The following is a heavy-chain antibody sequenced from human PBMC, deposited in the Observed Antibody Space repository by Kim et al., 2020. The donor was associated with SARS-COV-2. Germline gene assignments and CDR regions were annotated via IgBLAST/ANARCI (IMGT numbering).Heavy chain of an antibody. V-gene: IGHV3-23*01. D-gene: IGHD2-8*01. CDR2: LNGGGKNT. Sequence: GGSLRLSCAASGFMFNTYSMAWVRQTPGKGLEWVSALNGGGKNTYYADYVAGRFTISRDNSNSIMYLHMSGLRVDDTAVYYCTRGGNGAFHPDYYGLDVWGQGTTVTVSS. CDR3: TRGGNGAFHPDYYGLDV. CDR1: GFMFNTYS. J-gene: IGHJ6*02.